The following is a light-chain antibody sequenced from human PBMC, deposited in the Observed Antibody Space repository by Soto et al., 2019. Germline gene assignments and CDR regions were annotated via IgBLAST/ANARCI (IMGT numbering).Light chain of an antibody. CDR2: NTN. V-gene: IGLV8-61*01. CDR3: VLFAGRGLLGG. J-gene: IGLJ3*02. Sequence: QAVVTQEPSFSVSPGGTVTLTCGLTSGSVSTRNYPSWYQQIPGQAPRTLIYNTNTRSSGVPDRFSGSILGNKAALTITGAPAKDESNYYFVLFAGRGLLGGFGGGPKLTFL. CDR1: SGSVSTRNY.